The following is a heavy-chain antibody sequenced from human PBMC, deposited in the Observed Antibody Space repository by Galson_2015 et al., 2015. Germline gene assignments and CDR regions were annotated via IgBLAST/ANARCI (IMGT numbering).Heavy chain of an antibody. V-gene: IGHV4-59*01. CDR3: AGGDSGYEEYFTY. D-gene: IGHD5-12*01. CDR1: GASISSDY. CDR2: ISYSGST. J-gene: IGHJ4*02. Sequence: ETLSLTCTVSGASISSDYWSWIWQPPGKGLEWIADISYSGSTNYNPSLKSRVTISRDTSKNQFSLKLTSVAAADTAIYYCAGGDSGYEEYFTYWGQGTLVTVSS.